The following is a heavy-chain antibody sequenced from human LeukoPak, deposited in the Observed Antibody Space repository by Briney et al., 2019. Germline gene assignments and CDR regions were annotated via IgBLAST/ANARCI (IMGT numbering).Heavy chain of an antibody. CDR3: ATKRDILTGYLPFDY. CDR2: ISGSGGST. Sequence: PGGSLRLSCAASGFTFSSYAMSWVRQAPGKGLELVSAISGSGGSTYYADSVKGRFTISRDNSKNTLYLQMNSLRAEDTAVYYCATKRDILTGYLPFDYWGQGTLVTVSS. D-gene: IGHD3-9*01. V-gene: IGHV3-23*01. CDR1: GFTFSSYA. J-gene: IGHJ4*02.